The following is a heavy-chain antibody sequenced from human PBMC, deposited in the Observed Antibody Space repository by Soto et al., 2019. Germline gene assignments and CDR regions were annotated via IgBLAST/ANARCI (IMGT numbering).Heavy chain of an antibody. Sequence: GESLKISCKAAGYIFTTSWIAWVRQMPGKGLEWMGIINPTDSDTRYSPSFQGQVTVSADKSISTAYLQWSSLKAAHTAMYYCARPDSSGYYVSWGQETLVTIAS. CDR3: ARPDSSGYYVS. CDR1: GYIFTTSW. V-gene: IGHV5-51*01. CDR2: INPTDSDT. J-gene: IGHJ5*02. D-gene: IGHD3-22*01.